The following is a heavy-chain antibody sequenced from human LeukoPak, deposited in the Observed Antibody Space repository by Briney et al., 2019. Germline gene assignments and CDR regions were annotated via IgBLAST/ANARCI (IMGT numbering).Heavy chain of an antibody. D-gene: IGHD3-10*02. J-gene: IGHJ6*04. CDR1: GFIFSKAW. Sequence: PGGSLRLSCAASGFIFSKAWMSWVRQAPGKGLEWVSYISSSGSTIYYADSVKGRFTISRDNAKNSLYLQMNSLRAEDTAVYYCAELGITMIGGVWGKGTTVTISS. CDR3: AELGITMIGGV. CDR2: ISSSGSTI. V-gene: IGHV3-11*04.